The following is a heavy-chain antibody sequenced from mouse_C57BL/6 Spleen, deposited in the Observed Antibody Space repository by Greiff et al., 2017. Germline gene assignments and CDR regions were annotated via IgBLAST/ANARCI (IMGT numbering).Heavy chain of an antibody. J-gene: IGHJ2*01. D-gene: IGHD2-1*01. CDR1: GYAFSSYW. CDR3: ARWGNYGLGDY. Sequence: QVHVKQSGAELVKPGASVKISCKASGYAFSSYWMNWVKQRPGKGLEWIGQIYPGDGDTNYNGKFKGKATLTADKSSSTAYMQLSSLTSEDSAVYFCARWGNYGLGDYWGQGTTLTVSS. V-gene: IGHV1-80*01. CDR2: IYPGDGDT.